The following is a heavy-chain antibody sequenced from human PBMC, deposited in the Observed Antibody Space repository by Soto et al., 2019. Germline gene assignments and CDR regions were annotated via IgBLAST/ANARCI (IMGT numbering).Heavy chain of an antibody. CDR1: GGSISSGGYY. J-gene: IGHJ5*02. CDR3: ARANPITMVRGVIGA. Sequence: QVQLQESGPGLVKPSQTLSLTCTVSGGSISSGGYYWSWIRQHPGKGLEWIGYIYYSGSTYYNPSLSRGVTIPVDTSKNQFSLKLSSVTAAGTAVYYFARANPITMVRGVIGAWGQGTLVTVSS. D-gene: IGHD3-10*01. CDR2: IYYSGST. V-gene: IGHV4-31*03.